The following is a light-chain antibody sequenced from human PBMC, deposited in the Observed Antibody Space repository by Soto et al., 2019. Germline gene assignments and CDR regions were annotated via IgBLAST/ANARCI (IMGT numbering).Light chain of an antibody. J-gene: IGLJ1*01. CDR1: SSDVGGYNY. V-gene: IGLV2-14*01. CDR3: SSYTSSRTLEAL. CDR2: EVS. Sequence: QSALTQPASVSGSPGQSITISCTGTSSDVGGYNYVSWYQQHPGKAPKLMIYEVSNRPSGVSNRFSGSKSGNTASLTISGLQAEDEVDYYCSSYTSSRTLEALFGNGTKVTV.